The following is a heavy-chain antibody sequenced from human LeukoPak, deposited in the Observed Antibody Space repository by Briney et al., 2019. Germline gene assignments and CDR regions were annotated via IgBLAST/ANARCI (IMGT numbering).Heavy chain of an antibody. CDR2: TYYRSKWYN. Sequence: PSQTLSLTCAISGDSVSSNSAAWNWIRQSPSRGLEWLGRTYYRSKWYNEYAVSVKSRITINPDTSKNQFSLQLNSVTPEDTAVYYCASGQYKTGYSSIWGQGTLVTVSS. J-gene: IGHJ4*02. CDR1: GDSVSSNSAA. V-gene: IGHV6-1*01. D-gene: IGHD6-13*01. CDR3: ASGQYKTGYSSI.